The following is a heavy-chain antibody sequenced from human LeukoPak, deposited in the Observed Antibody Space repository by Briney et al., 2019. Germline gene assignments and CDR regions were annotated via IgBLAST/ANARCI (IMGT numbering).Heavy chain of an antibody. D-gene: IGHD2-15*01. J-gene: IGHJ4*02. Sequence: ASETLSLTCTVSGGSISSSSYYWGWIRQPPGKGLERIGSIYYSGSTYYNPSLKSRVTISVDTSKNQFSLKLSSVTAADTAVYYCARDPRSGYCSGGSCYPGNWGQGTLVTVSS. V-gene: IGHV4-39*07. CDR3: ARDPRSGYCSGGSCYPGN. CDR2: IYYSGST. CDR1: GGSISSSSYY.